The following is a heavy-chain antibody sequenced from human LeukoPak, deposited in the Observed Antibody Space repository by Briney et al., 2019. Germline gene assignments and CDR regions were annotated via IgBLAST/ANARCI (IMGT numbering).Heavy chain of an antibody. J-gene: IGHJ4*02. V-gene: IGHV4-34*01. CDR2: IYHSGIT. Sequence: PSETLSLTCAVYGGSFSGYYWSWIRQPPGKGLEWIGEIYHSGITNYNPSLKSRVTISVDKSKNHFSLKLSSVTAADTAVYYCARNRGFGGSDYWGQGTLVTVSS. CDR1: GGSFSGYY. CDR3: ARNRGFGGSDY. D-gene: IGHD3-10*01.